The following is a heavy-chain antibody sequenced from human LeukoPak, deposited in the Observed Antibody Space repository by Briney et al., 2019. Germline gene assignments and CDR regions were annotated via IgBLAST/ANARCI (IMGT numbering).Heavy chain of an antibody. Sequence: GGSLRLSCAASGFTFSGSAMHWVRQASGKGLEWVGRVRSKANSYATAYAASVKGRFTISRDDSKNTAYLQMNSLKTEDTAVYYCTRRPPYYYGSGSYYSSWGQGTLVTVSS. CDR3: TRRPPYYYGSGSYYSS. CDR1: GFTFSGSA. J-gene: IGHJ4*02. CDR2: VRSKANSYAT. V-gene: IGHV3-73*01. D-gene: IGHD3-10*01.